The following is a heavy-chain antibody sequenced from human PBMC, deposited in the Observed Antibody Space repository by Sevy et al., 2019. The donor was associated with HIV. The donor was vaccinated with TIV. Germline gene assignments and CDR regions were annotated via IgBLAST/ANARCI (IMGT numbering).Heavy chain of an antibody. CDR2: ISDDGSKK. D-gene: IGHD3-9*01. J-gene: IGHJ3*02. CDR1: GFTFSSYG. CDR3: AKENYGVLTGSTNYALDM. V-gene: IGHV3-30*18. Sequence: GGSLRLSCAASGFTFSSYGMHWVRQAPGKGLDWVAFISDDGSKKYDVESVKGRFTVSRDKSKNTRYLQRNSLRIEDTAVYFCAKENYGVLTGSTNYALDMWGQGTMVTVSS.